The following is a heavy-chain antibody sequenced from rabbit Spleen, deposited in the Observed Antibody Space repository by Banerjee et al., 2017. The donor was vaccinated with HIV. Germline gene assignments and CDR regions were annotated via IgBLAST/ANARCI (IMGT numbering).Heavy chain of an antibody. CDR1: GFSFSTDHY. D-gene: IGHD2-1*01. J-gene: IGHJ4*01. CDR2: IYGGVIGST. Sequence: QQQLEESGGGLVKPGGTLTLTCTASGFSFSTDHYMCWVRQAPGKGLECIACIYGGVIGSTYYATWAKGRFTISKTSSTTVTLQMTSLTAADTATYLCARGSATMTMVITGFYFTLWGQGTLVTVS. V-gene: IGHV1S45*01. CDR3: ARGSATMTMVITGFYFTL.